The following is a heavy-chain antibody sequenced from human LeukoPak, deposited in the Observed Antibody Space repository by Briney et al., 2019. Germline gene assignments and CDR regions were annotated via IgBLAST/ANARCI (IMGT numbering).Heavy chain of an antibody. J-gene: IGHJ6*02. CDR2: INAGNKNT. V-gene: IGHV1-3*01. Sequence: ASVKVSCTASGYSFASYAIHWVRQAPGQRLEWMGWINAGNKNTEFPQRFQGRLTITRDTSASTAYMELSSLRSEDTAVYYCARSAFGNYYGMDVWGQGTTVTVS. D-gene: IGHD3-10*01. CDR3: ARSAFGNYYGMDV. CDR1: GYSFASYA.